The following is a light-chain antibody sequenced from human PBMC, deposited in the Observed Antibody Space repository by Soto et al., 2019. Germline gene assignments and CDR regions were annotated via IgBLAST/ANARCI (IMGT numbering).Light chain of an antibody. V-gene: IGLV1-40*01. CDR3: QPYDRSLRGFYF. CDR2: GNS. CDR1: SPNIGANSD. J-gene: IGLJ1*01. Sequence: SALPQPPSVSGAPVQRVTISCTRSSPNIGANSDVHWYQQLAGAAPKLLIYGNSNRPSGVSDRFSGSKSGTSASLDITGLQAEDEADYYCQPYDRSLRGFYFFGTGTKVT.